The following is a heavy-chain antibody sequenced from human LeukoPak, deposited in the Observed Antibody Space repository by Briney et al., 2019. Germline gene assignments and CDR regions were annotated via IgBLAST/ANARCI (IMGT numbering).Heavy chain of an antibody. J-gene: IGHJ5*02. CDR2: IYDSGTT. V-gene: IGHV4-39*01. D-gene: IGHD2-21*02. Sequence: SETLSLTCTVSGDSTSSSTYYWDWIRQAPGKGLEWIGNIYDSGTTHYNPSLKSRVTISGDTSKNQFSLKLSSVTAADTAVYYCASTLGGTVGNWFDPWGQGTLVTVSS. CDR3: ASTLGGTVGNWFDP. CDR1: GDSTSSSTYY.